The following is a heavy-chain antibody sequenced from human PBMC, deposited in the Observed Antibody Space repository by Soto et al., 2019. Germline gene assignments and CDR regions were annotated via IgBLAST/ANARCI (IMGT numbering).Heavy chain of an antibody. J-gene: IGHJ4*02. CDR2: ISSTGGST. Sequence: EVQLVESGGGLVQPGGSLRLSCSASGFTFSSFAMHWVRQAPGKGLEYVSSISSTGGSTYYADSVKGRFTISRDTSKNTLFLQMSSLRAEDTAVYYCVKGGVYSSSSCGNWGQGTLVTVSS. V-gene: IGHV3-64D*06. CDR3: VKGGVYSSSSCGN. CDR1: GFTFSSFA. D-gene: IGHD6-6*01.